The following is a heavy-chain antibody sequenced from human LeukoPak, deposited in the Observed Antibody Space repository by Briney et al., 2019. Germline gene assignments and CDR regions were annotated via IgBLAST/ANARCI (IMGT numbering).Heavy chain of an antibody. V-gene: IGHV3-30*01. D-gene: IGHD6-13*01. CDR3: ARGRGPIAAEFDY. J-gene: IGHJ4*02. Sequence: GGSLRLSCAASGFTFSSYAMHWVRQAPGKGLEGVAVISYDGSNKYYADSVKGRFTISRDNSKNTLYLQMNSLRAEDTAVYYCARGRGPIAAEFDYWGQGTLVTVSS. CDR2: ISYDGSNK. CDR1: GFTFSSYA.